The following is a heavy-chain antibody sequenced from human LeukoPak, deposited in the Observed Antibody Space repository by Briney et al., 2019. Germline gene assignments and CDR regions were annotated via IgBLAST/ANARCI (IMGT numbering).Heavy chain of an antibody. CDR2: IKQDGSDK. D-gene: IGHD3-22*01. J-gene: IGHJ4*02. V-gene: IGHV3-7*01. CDR3: ARGPRYHYDSSSYSYFDY. Sequence: PGGSLRLSCVVSGFSFNTYWMSWVRQAPGKGLEWVANIKQDGSDKSYVDSVKGRFTISRDNAKNSVYLQMNSLRAEDTAVYYCARGPRYHYDSSSYSYFDYWGQGTLVTVSS. CDR1: GFSFNTYW.